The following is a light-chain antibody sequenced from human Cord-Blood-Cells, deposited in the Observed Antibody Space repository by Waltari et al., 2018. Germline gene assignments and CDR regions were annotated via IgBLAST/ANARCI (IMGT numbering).Light chain of an antibody. CDR2: WAS. Sequence: IVLTQSPDSLAVSPGERATTNCKSTPRVLYSSNNKNYLAWYQQNPGQPPKLPIYWASTRESGVPDRFSGSGSGTDFTLTISSLQAEDVAVYYCQQYYSTLITFGQGTRLEIK. CDR1: PRVLYSSNNKNY. V-gene: IGKV4-1*01. CDR3: QQYYSTLIT. J-gene: IGKJ5*01.